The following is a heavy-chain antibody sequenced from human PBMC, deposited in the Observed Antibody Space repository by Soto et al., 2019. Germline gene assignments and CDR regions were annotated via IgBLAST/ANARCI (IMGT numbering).Heavy chain of an antibody. CDR2: IYYSGST. Sequence: PSATLSLTCTVSGGSISSGGYYWSWIRQHPGKGLEWIGYIYYSGSTYYNPSLKSRVTISVDTSKNQFSLKLSSVTAADTAVYYCATVNSGYESSGYYSFDYWGQGTLVTVS. CDR3: ATVNSGYESSGYYSFDY. CDR1: GGSISSGGYY. D-gene: IGHD3-22*01. V-gene: IGHV4-31*03. J-gene: IGHJ4*02.